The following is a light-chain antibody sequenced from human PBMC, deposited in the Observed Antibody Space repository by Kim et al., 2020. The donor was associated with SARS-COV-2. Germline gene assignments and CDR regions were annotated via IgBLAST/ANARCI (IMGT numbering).Light chain of an antibody. CDR3: QQYKSWPLT. Sequence: SVSPGERATLSCRASESVITNVAWYQQKPGQAPRLLIYDASTRATGIPARFSGSGSGTEFSLTISSLQSEDSAVYYCQQYKSWPLTFGGGTELEI. CDR1: ESVITN. J-gene: IGKJ4*01. V-gene: IGKV3-15*01. CDR2: DAS.